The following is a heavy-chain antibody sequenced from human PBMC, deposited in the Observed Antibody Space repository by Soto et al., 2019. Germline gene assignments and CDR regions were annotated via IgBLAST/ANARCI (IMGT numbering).Heavy chain of an antibody. V-gene: IGHV5-51*01. CDR1: QYNFMNFW. Sequence: PGEALKISCKGSQYNFMNFWVGWVRQMPGKGLEWMGIIFPADSDTRFRPSFQGRVTMSVEKSTYTAYLQWSSLEASETAIYYCTATWTSAMYXWGQGTPVTVS. CDR2: IFPADSDT. D-gene: IGHD1-26*01. CDR3: TATWTSAMYX. J-gene: IGHJ6*02.